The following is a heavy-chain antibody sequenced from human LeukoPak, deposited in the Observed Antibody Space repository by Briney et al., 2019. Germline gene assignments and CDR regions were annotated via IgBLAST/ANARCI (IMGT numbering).Heavy chain of an antibody. V-gene: IGHV4-39*01. D-gene: IGHD3-9*01. CDR3: ARHTTYYDVLTGIPGFYFDF. Sequence: SETLSLTCTVSRGSITSSSHNWGWIRQPPGKGPEWIGSVSSSGTSNHSPSLKSRLTLSIDTSKSQFSLTLRSVTAADTAIYYCARHTTYYDVLTGIPGFYFDFWGQGSLVTVTP. CDR1: RGSITSSSHN. CDR2: VSSSGTS. J-gene: IGHJ4*02.